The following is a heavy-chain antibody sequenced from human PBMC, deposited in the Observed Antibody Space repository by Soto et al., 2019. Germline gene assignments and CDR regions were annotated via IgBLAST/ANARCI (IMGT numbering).Heavy chain of an antibody. CDR1: GFTFRSYA. D-gene: IGHD3-16*01. Sequence: GGSLRLSCAASGFTFRSYAMSWVRQYPGKGLEWVSAISGSGGSTYYADSVKGRFTISRDNSKNTLYLQMNSLRAEDTAEYYCAKCGGDAVIYYYHMDVWGQGTPVTVSS. CDR3: AKCGGDAVIYYYHMDV. J-gene: IGHJ6*02. V-gene: IGHV3-23*01. CDR2: ISGSGGST.